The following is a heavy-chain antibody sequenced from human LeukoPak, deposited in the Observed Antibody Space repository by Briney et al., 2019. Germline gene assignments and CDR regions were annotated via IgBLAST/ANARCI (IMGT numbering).Heavy chain of an antibody. CDR1: GFTFSSYA. V-gene: IGHV3-23*01. Sequence: GGSLRLSWAASGFTFSSYAMTWVRQAPGKGLEWVSGISGSAINTYYADSVKGRFTISRDNSQNTLYLQMSSLRAEDSAVYYCAKGDGSGTYYTRPSDYWGQGTLVTVSS. CDR3: AKGDGSGTYYTRPSDY. CDR2: ISGSAINT. D-gene: IGHD3-10*01. J-gene: IGHJ4*02.